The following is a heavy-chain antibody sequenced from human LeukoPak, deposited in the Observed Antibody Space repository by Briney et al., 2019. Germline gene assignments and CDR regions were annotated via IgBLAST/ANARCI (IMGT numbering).Heavy chain of an antibody. CDR3: AREGEGGSYVLFDY. J-gene: IGHJ4*02. V-gene: IGHV3-20*01. CDR1: GFTFDDYG. Sequence: GGSLRLSCAASGFTFDDYGMSWVRQAPGKGLERVSGINWNGGSTGYADSVKGRFTISRDNAKNSLYLQMNSLRAEDTALYHCAREGEGGSYVLFDYWGQGALVTVSS. CDR2: INWNGGST. D-gene: IGHD1-26*01.